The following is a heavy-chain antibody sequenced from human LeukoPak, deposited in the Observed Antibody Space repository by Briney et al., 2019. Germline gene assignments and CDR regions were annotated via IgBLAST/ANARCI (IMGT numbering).Heavy chain of an antibody. CDR2: INPNSGGT. D-gene: IGHD1-26*01. CDR3: ARIVGATTWGRFDY. Sequence: ASVKVSCKASGYTFTGYYMHWVRQAPGQGLEWMGWINPNSGGTNYAQKFQGRVTMTRDTSISTAYMELSRLRSDDTAVYYCARIVGATTWGRFDYWGQGTLVTVPS. CDR1: GYTFTGYY. V-gene: IGHV1-2*02. J-gene: IGHJ4*02.